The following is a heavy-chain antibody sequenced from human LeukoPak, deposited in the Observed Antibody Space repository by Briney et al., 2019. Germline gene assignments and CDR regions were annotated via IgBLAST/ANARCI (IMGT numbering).Heavy chain of an antibody. D-gene: IGHD1-26*01. Sequence: SETLSLTCTVSGGSISSYYWSWIRQPPGKGREWIGYIYYSGSTYYNPSLKSRVTISVDTSKNQFSLKLSSVTAADTAAYYCARESGGSYYVDQYFDYWGQGTLVTVSS. J-gene: IGHJ4*02. CDR1: GGSISSYY. CDR3: ARESGGSYYVDQYFDY. V-gene: IGHV4-59*12. CDR2: IYYSGST.